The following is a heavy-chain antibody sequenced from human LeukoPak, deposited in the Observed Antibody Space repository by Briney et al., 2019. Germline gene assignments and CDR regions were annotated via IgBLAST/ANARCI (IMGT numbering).Heavy chain of an antibody. J-gene: IGHJ5*02. CDR3: ARHRENYYESSHVGLDP. Sequence: SETLSLTCTVSGDSVSRSYWSWIRQPPGKGLEWIGYISPSGVTSYNPALKSRISISTDTSKNEFSLRLSSSTAADTAIYFCARHRENYYESSHVGLDPRGQGSLVIVSS. V-gene: IGHV4-4*09. CDR1: GDSVSRSY. CDR2: ISPSGVT. D-gene: IGHD3-22*01.